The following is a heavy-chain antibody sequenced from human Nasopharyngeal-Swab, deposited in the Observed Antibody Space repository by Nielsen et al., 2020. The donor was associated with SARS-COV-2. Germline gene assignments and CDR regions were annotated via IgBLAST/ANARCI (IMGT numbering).Heavy chain of an antibody. D-gene: IGHD6-19*01. CDR3: ATSGYSSGWIF. J-gene: IGHJ4*02. Sequence: GESLKLSCAASGFIFSTYTMNWVRQAPGKWLEWLSSISSSTSYIYYADSVKGRFTISRDNAKNSLYLQMNSLRTEDTAVYYCATSGYSSGWIFWGQGTLVTVSS. CDR2: ISSSTSYI. CDR1: GFIFSTYT. V-gene: IGHV3-21*01.